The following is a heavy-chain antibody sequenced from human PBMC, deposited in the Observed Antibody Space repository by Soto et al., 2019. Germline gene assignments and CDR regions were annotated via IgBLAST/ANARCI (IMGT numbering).Heavy chain of an antibody. CDR2: ISSNGVTT. V-gene: IGHV3-23*01. J-gene: IGHJ6*03. D-gene: IGHD1-7*01. Sequence: GGSLRLSCAASGLIFSNYAMSWVRQAPGKGLEWVSGISSNGVTTRNAESVEGRFTISRDNFKNTLYLQMNSLRAEDTAVYYCARVCFLTGTTWRSCPSSMDVWGKGTTVTVSS. CDR3: ARVCFLTGTTWRSCPSSMDV. CDR1: GLIFSNYA.